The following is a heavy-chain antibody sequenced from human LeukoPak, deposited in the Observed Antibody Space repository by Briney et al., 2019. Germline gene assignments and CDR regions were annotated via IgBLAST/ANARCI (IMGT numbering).Heavy chain of an antibody. CDR2: ISSSSSYI. CDR3: ARDFYYYYYMDV. Sequence: TGGSLRLSCAASGFTFSSYSMNWVRQAPGKGLEWVSSISSSSSYIYYADSVKGRFTISRDNAKNSLYLQMNSLRAEDTAVYYCARDFYYYYYMDVWGKGTTVTVSS. V-gene: IGHV3-21*01. J-gene: IGHJ6*03. CDR1: GFTFSSYS.